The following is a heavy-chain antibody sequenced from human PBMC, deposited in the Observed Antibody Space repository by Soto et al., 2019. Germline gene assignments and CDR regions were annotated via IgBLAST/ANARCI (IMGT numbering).Heavy chain of an antibody. CDR1: GLDFRNND. CDR2: ISHDGRNI. J-gene: IGHJ4*02. V-gene: IGHV3-30*18. CDR3: AKFVDKTLDDF. Sequence: QVQLVESGGGVIQPGRSLRLSCAASGLDFRNNDMHWVRQAPGKGLEWVAVISHDGRNIFYGDSVKGRFTGSRDNSKNTLYLEMNSLGAEDTAVYFCAKFVDKTLDDFWGLGTLVVVSS. D-gene: IGHD3-9*01.